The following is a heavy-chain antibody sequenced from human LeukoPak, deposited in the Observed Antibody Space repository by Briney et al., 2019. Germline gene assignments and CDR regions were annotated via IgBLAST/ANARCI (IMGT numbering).Heavy chain of an antibody. CDR2: ISSSSSTI. CDR3: ARGYYRVDY. J-gene: IGHJ4*02. Sequence: VGSQRLSCAASGFTFGSHSMNWVRQAPGKGLEWVSYISSSSSTIYYADSVKGRFTISRDNAKNSLYLQMNSLRAEDTAVYYCARGYYRVDYWGQGTLVTVSS. D-gene: IGHD2-15*01. CDR1: GFTFGSHS. V-gene: IGHV3-48*01.